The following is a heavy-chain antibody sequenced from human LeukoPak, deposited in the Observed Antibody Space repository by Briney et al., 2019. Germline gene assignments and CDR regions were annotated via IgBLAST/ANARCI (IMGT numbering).Heavy chain of an antibody. CDR3: ARDSVADDAFDV. V-gene: IGHV1-18*01. J-gene: IGHJ3*01. CDR1: GYTFTSYG. Sequence: ASVKVSCKASGYTFTSYGISWVRQAPGQGLEWMGWISAYNGNTNYAQKLQGRVTMTTDTSASTAYMEPRSLRSDDTAVYYCARDSVADDAFDVWGQGTMVTVSA. CDR2: ISAYNGNT.